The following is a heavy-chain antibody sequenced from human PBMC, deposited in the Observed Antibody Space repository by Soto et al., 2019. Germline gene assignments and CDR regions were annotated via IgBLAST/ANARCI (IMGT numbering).Heavy chain of an antibody. CDR2: FDNGGNT. Sequence: VQLVESGGGVVQPGGSLRLSCAVSGFTVSRSYMSWVRQPPGKGPEWVALFDNGGNTYYAESVKGRFTISRASSENTLDLQFNSLIAEETAVYYCVMDDVYCGGGRCYGVPMDVWGKGTTVTVSS. CDR3: VMDDVYCGGGRCYGVPMDV. J-gene: IGHJ6*03. D-gene: IGHD2-15*01. CDR1: GFTVSRSY. V-gene: IGHV3-66*01.